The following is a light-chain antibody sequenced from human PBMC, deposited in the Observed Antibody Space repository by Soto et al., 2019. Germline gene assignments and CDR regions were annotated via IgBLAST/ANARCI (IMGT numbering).Light chain of an antibody. J-gene: IGKJ2*01. CDR2: LGF. V-gene: IGKV2-28*01. Sequence: EIVMTQSPPSLTVTPGEPASISCRSSQRLLHSNGNIFLDWYLQKPGQSPQLLIYLGFNRASGVPDRVSGSAARTDFTLKLSRVEAEDVGVYYCLQALQTPYTFGQGTKLEIK. CDR3: LQALQTPYT. CDR1: QRLLHSNGNIF.